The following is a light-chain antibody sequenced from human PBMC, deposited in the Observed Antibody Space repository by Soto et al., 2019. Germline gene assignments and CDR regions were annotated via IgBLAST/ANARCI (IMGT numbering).Light chain of an antibody. CDR3: QQYGSSIT. Sequence: EFVLTQSPGTLSFSPRERATLSCRASQSVPRSYLAWYQQKPGQAPRLLIYGTSSRATGIPDRFSGSGSGTDFTLTISRLEPEDFAVFYCQQYGSSITFGQGTRLEIK. J-gene: IGKJ5*01. CDR2: GTS. CDR1: QSVPRSY. V-gene: IGKV3-20*01.